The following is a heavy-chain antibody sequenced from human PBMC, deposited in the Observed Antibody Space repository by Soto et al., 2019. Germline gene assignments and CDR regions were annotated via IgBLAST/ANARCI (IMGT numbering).Heavy chain of an antibody. CDR1: GPTTSRYY. Sequence: DPLSQTCTVSGPTTSRYYVSRIRPPPGKGLEWIGYIYYSGSTNYNPPLKSRVTISVDTSKNQFSLKLNSVTAADTAVYYCARHKGSRSWYPFDYWGQGILVTVS. J-gene: IGHJ4*02. V-gene: IGHV4-59*07. CDR2: IYYSGST. D-gene: IGHD6-13*01. CDR3: ARHKGSRSWYPFDY.